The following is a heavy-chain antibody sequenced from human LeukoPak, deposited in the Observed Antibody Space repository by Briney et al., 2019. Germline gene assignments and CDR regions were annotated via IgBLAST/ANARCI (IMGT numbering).Heavy chain of an antibody. V-gene: IGHV1-2*02. D-gene: IGHD1-26*01. Sequence: ASVKVSCKASGYTFNGYYMHWVRQAPGQGLEWMGWINPNSGGTNYAQKFQGRVAMTRDTSISTAYMELSRLRSDDTAVYYCARGMEPYYYMDVWGKGTTVTVSS. J-gene: IGHJ6*03. CDR3: ARGMEPYYYMDV. CDR1: GYTFNGYY. CDR2: INPNSGGT.